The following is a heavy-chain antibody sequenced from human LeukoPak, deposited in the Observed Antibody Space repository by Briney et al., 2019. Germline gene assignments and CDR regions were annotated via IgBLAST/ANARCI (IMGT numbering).Heavy chain of an antibody. Sequence: SETLSLTCAVYGGSFSGYYWSWIRQPPGKGLEWIGEINHSGSTNYNPSLKSRVTISVDTSKNQFSLKLSSVTAADMAVYYCARSVEGYCRGGSCYYYSYYMDVWGKGTTVTVSS. J-gene: IGHJ6*03. CDR2: INHSGST. CDR3: ARSVEGYCRGGSCYYYSYYMDV. V-gene: IGHV4-34*01. D-gene: IGHD2-15*01. CDR1: GGSFSGYY.